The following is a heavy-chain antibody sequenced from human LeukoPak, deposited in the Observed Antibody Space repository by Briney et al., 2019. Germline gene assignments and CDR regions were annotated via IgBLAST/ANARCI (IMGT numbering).Heavy chain of an antibody. CDR1: GGSISSSNW. V-gene: IGHV4-4*02. J-gene: IGHJ4*02. CDR2: INHSGST. Sequence: SETLSLTCAVSGGSISSSNWWSWVRQPPGKGLEWIGEINHSGSTNYNPSLKSRVTISVDTSKNQFSLKLSSVTAANTAVYYCARRPTTPYYYGSGSYQFDYWGQGTLVTVSS. D-gene: IGHD3-10*01. CDR3: ARRPTTPYYYGSGSYQFDY.